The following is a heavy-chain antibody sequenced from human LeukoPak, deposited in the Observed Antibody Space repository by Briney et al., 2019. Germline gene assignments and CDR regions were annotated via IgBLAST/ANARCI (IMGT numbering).Heavy chain of an antibody. D-gene: IGHD3-9*01. J-gene: IGHJ6*03. V-gene: IGHV4-59*12. CDR3: ARARRYPYYYMDV. CDR1: GGSISSYY. CDR2: IYYSGST. Sequence: SETLSLTCTVSGGSISSYYWSWIRQPPGKGLEWIGYIYYSGSTNYNPSLKSRVTISVDTSKNQFSLKLSSVTAADTAVYYCARARRYPYYYMDVWGKGTTVTVSS.